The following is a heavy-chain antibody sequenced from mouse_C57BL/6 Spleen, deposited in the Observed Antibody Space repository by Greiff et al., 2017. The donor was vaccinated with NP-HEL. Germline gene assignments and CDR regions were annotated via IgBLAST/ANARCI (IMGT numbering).Heavy chain of an antibody. CDR3: ARGRLNYYGSDV. J-gene: IGHJ1*03. D-gene: IGHD1-1*01. V-gene: IGHV1-54*01. CDR2: INPGSGGT. CDR1: GYAFTNYL. Sequence: VQLKESGAELVRPGTSVKVSCKASGYAFTNYLIEWVKQRPGQGLEWIGVINPGSGGTNYNEKFKGKATLTADKSSSTAYMQLSSLTSEDSAVYFCARGRLNYYGSDVWGTGTTVTVSS.